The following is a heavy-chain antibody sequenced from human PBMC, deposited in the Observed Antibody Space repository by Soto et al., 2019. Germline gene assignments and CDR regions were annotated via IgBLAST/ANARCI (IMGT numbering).Heavy chain of an antibody. CDR3: AREENCGGGTCYSEYFHR. Sequence: GASVKVSCKASDYLFTAYSMHWVRLAPGQGLEWMGVVNPSGGSTKYAQNFQGRVTMTRDTSTTTIYMELSSLRSDDTAIYYCAREENCGGGTCYSEYFHRWGQGTLVTVSS. CDR1: DYLFTAYS. J-gene: IGHJ1*01. D-gene: IGHD2-15*01. CDR2: VNPSGGST. V-gene: IGHV1-46*01.